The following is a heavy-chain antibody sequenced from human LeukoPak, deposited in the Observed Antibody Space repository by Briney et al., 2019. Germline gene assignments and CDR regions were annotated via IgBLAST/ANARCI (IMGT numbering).Heavy chain of an antibody. D-gene: IGHD2-15*01. V-gene: IGHV3-30*18. Sequence: GGSLRLSCAASGFTFSSYGMHWVRQAPGKGLEWVAVISYDGSNKYYADSVKGRFTISRDNSKNTLYLQMNSLRAEDTAVYYCAKDPQPGYCSGGSCYSDYWGQGTLVTVSS. CDR3: AKDPQPGYCSGGSCYSDY. CDR2: ISYDGSNK. CDR1: GFTFSSYG. J-gene: IGHJ4*02.